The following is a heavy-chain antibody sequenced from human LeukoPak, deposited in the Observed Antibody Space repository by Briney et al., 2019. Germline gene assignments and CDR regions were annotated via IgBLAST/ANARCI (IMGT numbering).Heavy chain of an antibody. CDR2: ISAYYGNT. D-gene: IGHD6-13*01. CDR3: ADTSPGIAAAGRDAFDI. J-gene: IGHJ3*02. CDR1: GYTFSSYG. Sequence: GAPVKVSCKASGYTFSSYGITWVRQAPGQGLERMGWISAYYGNTNYAQKLQGRVTMTTDTSTSTAYMELRSLRSDDTAVYYCADTSPGIAAAGRDAFDIWGQGTMLTVSS. V-gene: IGHV1-18*01.